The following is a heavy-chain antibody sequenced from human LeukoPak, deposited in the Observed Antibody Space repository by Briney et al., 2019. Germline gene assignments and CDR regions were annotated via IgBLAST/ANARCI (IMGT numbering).Heavy chain of an antibody. D-gene: IGHD3-22*01. CDR3: ARDTHYYDSTPYYFDY. CDR1: VGTFSSYA. J-gene: IGHJ4*02. Sequence: ASVKVSCKASVGTFSSYAISWVRQAPGQGLERVGRIIPIFGTANYAQKFQGRVTITTDESTSTAYMELSSLRSEDTAVYYCARDTHYYDSTPYYFDYWGQGTLVTVSS. CDR2: IIPIFGTA. V-gene: IGHV1-69*05.